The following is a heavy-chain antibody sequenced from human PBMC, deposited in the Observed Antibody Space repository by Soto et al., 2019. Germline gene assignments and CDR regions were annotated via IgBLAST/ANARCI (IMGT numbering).Heavy chain of an antibody. V-gene: IGHV3-23*01. CDR3: AKDRSTGWYYFDY. CDR1: GFTFSDYA. J-gene: IGHJ4*02. D-gene: IGHD6-19*01. CDR2: ISPSGAST. Sequence: GGSLRLSCVASGFTFSDYAMNWVRQAPGKGLEWVSGISPSGASTYYADSVKGRFTISRDSSKNMVYLQMNSLRAEDTAVYYCAKDRSTGWYYFDYWGQGT.